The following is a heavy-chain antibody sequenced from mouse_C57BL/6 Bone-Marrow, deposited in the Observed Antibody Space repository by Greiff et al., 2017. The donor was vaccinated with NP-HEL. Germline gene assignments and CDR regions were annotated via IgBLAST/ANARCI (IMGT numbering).Heavy chain of an antibody. CDR3: TREGYSNYEFAY. Sequence: EVQLQQSGTVLARPGASVKMSCKTSGYTFTSYWMHWVKQRPGQGLEWIGAIYPGNSDTSYNQKVKGKAKLTAVTSASTAYMELSSLTNEDSAVYYCTREGYSNYEFAYWGQGTLVTVSA. J-gene: IGHJ3*01. D-gene: IGHD2-5*01. V-gene: IGHV1-5*01. CDR2: IYPGNSDT. CDR1: GYTFTSYW.